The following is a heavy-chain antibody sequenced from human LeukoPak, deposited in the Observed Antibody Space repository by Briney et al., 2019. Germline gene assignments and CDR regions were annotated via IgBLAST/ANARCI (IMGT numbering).Heavy chain of an antibody. Sequence: SETLSLTCTVSGGSISSYYWSWIRQPPGKGLEWIGYIYYSGSTNYNPSLKSRVTISVDTSKNQFSLKLSSVTAADTAVYYCARVRAYYYGSGCYHSFDYWGQGTLVTVSS. CDR3: ARVRAYYYGSGCYHSFDY. CDR1: GGSISSYY. CDR2: IYYSGST. V-gene: IGHV4-59*01. D-gene: IGHD3-10*01. J-gene: IGHJ4*02.